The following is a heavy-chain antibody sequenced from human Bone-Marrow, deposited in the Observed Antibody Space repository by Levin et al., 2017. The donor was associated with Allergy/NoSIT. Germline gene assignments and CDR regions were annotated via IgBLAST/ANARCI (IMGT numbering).Heavy chain of an antibody. J-gene: IGHJ4*02. V-gene: IGHV4-59*08. D-gene: IGHD3-10*01. CDR3: ARHIDGSGSYALDY. Sequence: PGGSLRLSCTVSGGSISSYYWSWIRQPPGKGLEWIGYIYYSGSTNYNPSLKSRVTISVDTSKNQFSLKLSSVTAADTAVYYCARHIDGSGSYALDYWGQGTLVTVSS. CDR1: GGSISSYY. CDR2: IYYSGST.